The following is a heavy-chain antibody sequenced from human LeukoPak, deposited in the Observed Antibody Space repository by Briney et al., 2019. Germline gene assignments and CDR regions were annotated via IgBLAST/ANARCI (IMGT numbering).Heavy chain of an antibody. CDR2: ISAYNGNT. D-gene: IGHD3-22*01. J-gene: IGHJ3*02. V-gene: IGHV1-18*01. CDR3: ARDPPYYYDSSGYYGGDAFDI. Sequence: GASVKVSCKASGYTFTSYGISWVRQAPGQGLEWMGWISAYNGNTNYAQKLQGRVTMTTDTSTSTAYMELRSLRSDDTAVYYCARDPPYYYDSSGYYGGDAFDIWGQGTMVTVSS. CDR1: GYTFTSYG.